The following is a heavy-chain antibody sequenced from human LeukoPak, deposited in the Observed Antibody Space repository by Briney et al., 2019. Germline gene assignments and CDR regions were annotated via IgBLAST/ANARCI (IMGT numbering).Heavy chain of an antibody. D-gene: IGHD5-18*01. CDR2: ISSSSSYI. V-gene: IGHV3-21*04. CDR3: AKDLAAMVYYDAFDI. Sequence: PGGSLRLSCAASGFTFSSYSMNWVRQAPGKGLEWVSSISSSSSYIYYADSVKGRFTISRDNAKNSLYLQMNSLRAEDTAVYYCAKDLAAMVYYDAFDIWGQGTMVTVSS. CDR1: GFTFSSYS. J-gene: IGHJ3*02.